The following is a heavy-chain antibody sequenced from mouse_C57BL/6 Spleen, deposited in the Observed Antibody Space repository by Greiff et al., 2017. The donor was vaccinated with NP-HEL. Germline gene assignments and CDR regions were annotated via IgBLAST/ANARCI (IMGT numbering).Heavy chain of an antibody. Sequence: QVQLQQSGAELVKPGASVKISCKASGYAFSSYWMNWVKQRPGKGLEWIGQIYPGDGDTNYNGKFKGKATLTADKSSSTAYMQLSSLTSEDSAVYFCARNGNYYGSSPAWFAYWGQGTLVTVSA. CDR1: GYAFSSYW. D-gene: IGHD1-1*01. V-gene: IGHV1-80*01. CDR3: ARNGNYYGSSPAWFAY. CDR2: IYPGDGDT. J-gene: IGHJ3*01.